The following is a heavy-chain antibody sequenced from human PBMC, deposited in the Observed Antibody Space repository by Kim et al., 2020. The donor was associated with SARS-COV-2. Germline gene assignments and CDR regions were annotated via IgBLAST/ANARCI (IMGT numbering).Heavy chain of an antibody. D-gene: IGHD3-10*01. CDR2: IYYSGST. V-gene: IGHV4-39*01. Sequence: SETLSLTCTVSGGSISSSSYYWGWIRQPPGKGLEWIGSIYYSGSTYYNPSLKSRVTIPVDTSKNQFSLKLSSVTAADTAVYYCASSLLWFGELLPPSWVSFYFDYWGQETLVTVSS. J-gene: IGHJ4*02. CDR1: GGSISSSSYY. CDR3: ASSLLWFGELLPPSWVSFYFDY.